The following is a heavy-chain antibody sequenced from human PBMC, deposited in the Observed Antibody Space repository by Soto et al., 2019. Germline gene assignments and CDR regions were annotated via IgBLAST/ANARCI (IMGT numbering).Heavy chain of an antibody. D-gene: IGHD1-26*01. CDR1: GFTFSYYW. CDR2: IHSDGSST. V-gene: IGHV3-74*01. J-gene: IGHJ3*01. Sequence: EVQLVESGGGLVRPGGSLRLSCAASGFTFSYYWMHWVRQAPGKGLVWVSRIHSDGSSTTYADFVKGRFIISRDNARNTVELPMTRLRIAERGMYFSVGGHRGAFELWGQGTVVTFSS. CDR3: VGGHRGAFEL.